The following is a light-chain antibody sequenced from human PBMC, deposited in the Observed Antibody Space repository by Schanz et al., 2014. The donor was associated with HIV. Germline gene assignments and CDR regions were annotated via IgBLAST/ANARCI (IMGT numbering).Light chain of an antibody. Sequence: ELVLTQSPATLSLSPGERATLSCRASQSVSSYLAWYQQKPGQAPRLLIYDVFNRATGIPARFSGSGSGTDFTLTISSLEPEDFAVYYCQQRGNLFTFTFGGGTKVEIK. V-gene: IGKV3-11*01. CDR2: DVF. CDR3: QQRGNLFTFT. J-gene: IGKJ4*01. CDR1: QSVSSY.